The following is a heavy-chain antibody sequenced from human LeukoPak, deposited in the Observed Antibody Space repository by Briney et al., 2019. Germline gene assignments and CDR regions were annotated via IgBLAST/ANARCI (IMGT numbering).Heavy chain of an antibody. CDR2: ISSSSSYI. Sequence: PGGSLRLSRAASGFTFSSYTMNWVRQAPGKGLEWVSSISSSSSYIYYADSVKGRFTISRDNAENSLYLQMNSLRAEDAAVYYCARDELWSGSAVGYWGQGTLVTVSS. CDR3: ARDELWSGSAVGY. J-gene: IGHJ4*02. V-gene: IGHV3-21*01. D-gene: IGHD3-3*01. CDR1: GFTFSSYT.